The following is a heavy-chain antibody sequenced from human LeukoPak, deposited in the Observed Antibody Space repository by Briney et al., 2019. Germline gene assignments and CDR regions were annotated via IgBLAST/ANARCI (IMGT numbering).Heavy chain of an antibody. V-gene: IGHV3-74*01. CDR3: ARGGNWLDY. CDR1: GFTFSSYW. D-gene: IGHD1-1*01. Sequence: GGSLRLSCAASGFTFSSYWMHWVRRAPGKGLVWVSRINNDGNSTTYADSVRGRFTICRDNAKNTLYLQMNSLRAEDTAVYYCARGGNWLDYWGQGTLVTVSS. CDR2: INNDGNST. J-gene: IGHJ4*02.